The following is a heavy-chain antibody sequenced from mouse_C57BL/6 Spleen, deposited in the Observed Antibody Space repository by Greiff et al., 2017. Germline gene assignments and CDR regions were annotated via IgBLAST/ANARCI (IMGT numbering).Heavy chain of an antibody. CDR3: TRVLLSFDY. Sequence: QVQLQQSGAELVRPGASVTLSCKASGYTFTDYEMHWVKQTPVHGLEWIGAIDPETGGTAYNQKFKGKAILTADKSSSTAYMELRSLTSEDSAVXYCTRVLLSFDYWGQGTTLTVSS. CDR2: IDPETGGT. J-gene: IGHJ2*01. V-gene: IGHV1-15*01. CDR1: GYTFTDYE.